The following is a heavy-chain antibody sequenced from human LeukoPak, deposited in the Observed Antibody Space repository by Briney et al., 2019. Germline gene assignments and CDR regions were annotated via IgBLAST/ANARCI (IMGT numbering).Heavy chain of an antibody. CDR2: IKSDGSST. J-gene: IGHJ3*02. CDR3: VRWGLGKGEAFDI. D-gene: IGHD3-10*01. CDR1: GFTFSGYW. Sequence: GGSLRLSCAASGFTFSGYWMHWVRQAPGKGLVWISRIKSDGSSTNYADSVKGRFTISRDNAKNTVYVQMNSLRVEDTAVYYCVRWGLGKGEAFDIWGQGTMVTVSS. V-gene: IGHV3-74*01.